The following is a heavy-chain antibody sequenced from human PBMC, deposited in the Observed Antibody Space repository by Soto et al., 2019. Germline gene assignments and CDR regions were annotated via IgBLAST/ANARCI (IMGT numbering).Heavy chain of an antibody. Sequence: PGGSLRLSCAASGFTFSSYWMHWVRQAPGKGLVWVSRINSDGSSTSYADSVKGRFTISRDNAKNTLYLQMNSLRAEDTAVYYCAREYSSGWYEVDYWGQGTLVTVSS. CDR3: AREYSSGWYEVDY. CDR1: GFTFSSYW. V-gene: IGHV3-74*01. J-gene: IGHJ4*02. D-gene: IGHD6-19*01. CDR2: INSDGSST.